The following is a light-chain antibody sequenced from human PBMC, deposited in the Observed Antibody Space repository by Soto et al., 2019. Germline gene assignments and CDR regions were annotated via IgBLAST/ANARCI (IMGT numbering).Light chain of an antibody. CDR2: DAS. CDR3: QQYDSLPYT. Sequence: DIQMTQSPSSLSASVGDRVTITCQASQDIRKYLNWYQQKPGKAPKLLIHDASNLKTGVPSRFSGSGSGTAFTLTINSLQPEDFATYHCQQYDSLPYTFGQGTKLEIK. CDR1: QDIRKY. J-gene: IGKJ2*01. V-gene: IGKV1-33*01.